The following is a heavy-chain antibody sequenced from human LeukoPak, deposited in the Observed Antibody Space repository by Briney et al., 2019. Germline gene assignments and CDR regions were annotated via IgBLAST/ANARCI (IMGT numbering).Heavy chain of an antibody. Sequence: SVKVSCKASGGTFSSYAISWVRQAPGQGLEWMGGIIPIFGTANYAQKFQGRVTITTDESTSTAYMELSSLRSEDTAVYYCARDSLIDSSSSSSFQFDPWGQGTLVTVSS. J-gene: IGHJ5*02. V-gene: IGHV1-69*05. CDR3: ARDSLIDSSSSSSFQFDP. CDR1: GGTFSSYA. CDR2: IIPIFGTA. D-gene: IGHD6-6*01.